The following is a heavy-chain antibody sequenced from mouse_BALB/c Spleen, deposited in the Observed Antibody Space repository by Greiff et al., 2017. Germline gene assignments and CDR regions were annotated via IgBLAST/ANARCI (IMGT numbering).Heavy chain of an antibody. CDR1: GFTFSSYG. Sequence: EVQGVESGGDLVKPGGSLKLSCAASGFTFSSYGMSWVRQTPDKRLEWVATISSGGSYTYYPDSVKGRFTISRDNAKNTLYLQMSSLKSEDTAMYYCARQTTMITYYFDYWGQGTTLTVSS. V-gene: IGHV5-6*01. J-gene: IGHJ2*01. D-gene: IGHD2-4*01. CDR2: ISSGGSYT. CDR3: ARQTTMITYYFDY.